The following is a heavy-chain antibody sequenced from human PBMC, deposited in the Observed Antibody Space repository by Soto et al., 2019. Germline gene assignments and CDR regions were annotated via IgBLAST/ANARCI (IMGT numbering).Heavy chain of an antibody. Sequence: GGSLRLSCAASGFTFSSYGMHWVRQAPGKGLEWVAVISYDGSNKYYADSVKGRFTISRDNSKNTLYLQMNSLRAEDTAVYYCAKDHVGYDFWSGYYYYYYYGMDVWGQGTTVTVSS. CDR3: AKDHVGYDFWSGYYYYYYYGMDV. J-gene: IGHJ6*02. CDR1: GFTFSSYG. D-gene: IGHD3-3*01. V-gene: IGHV3-30*18. CDR2: ISYDGSNK.